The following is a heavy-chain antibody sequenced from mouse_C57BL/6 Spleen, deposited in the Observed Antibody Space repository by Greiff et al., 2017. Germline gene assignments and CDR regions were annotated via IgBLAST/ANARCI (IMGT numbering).Heavy chain of an antibody. J-gene: IGHJ4*01. Sequence: VKLMESGPGLVQPSQSLSITCTVSGFSLTSYGVHWVRQPPGKGLEWLGVIWSGGSTDYNAAFISRLSISKDNSKSQVFFKMNSLQADDTAIYYCAKTDYDYDGIYAMDYWGQGTSVTVSS. D-gene: IGHD2-4*01. CDR1: GFSLTSYG. V-gene: IGHV2-4*01. CDR2: IWSGGST. CDR3: AKTDYDYDGIYAMDY.